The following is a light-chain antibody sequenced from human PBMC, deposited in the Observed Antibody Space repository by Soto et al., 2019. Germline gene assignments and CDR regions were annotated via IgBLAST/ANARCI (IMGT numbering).Light chain of an antibody. J-gene: IGKJ5*01. CDR2: GAS. Sequence: EIVMTQSPATLSVSPGERATLSCRASQSVRSNLAWYQQKPGQAPRLLIYGASTSATGIPGRFSGSGSGTEFALTISSLQSEDLAIYYCQQYNSWSSITFGQGTRLEIK. CDR1: QSVRSN. CDR3: QQYNSWSSIT. V-gene: IGKV3-15*01.